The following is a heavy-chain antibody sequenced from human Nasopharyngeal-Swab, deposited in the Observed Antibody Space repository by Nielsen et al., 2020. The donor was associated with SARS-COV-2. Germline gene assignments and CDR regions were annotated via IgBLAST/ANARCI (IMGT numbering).Heavy chain of an antibody. CDR2: ISDSTGTI. J-gene: IGHJ4*02. CDR3: ARNLASRSSSWCFDY. V-gene: IGHV3-48*02. D-gene: IGHD6-13*01. Sequence: GESLKISCAASGFTFNSYGMNWVRQAPGKGLQWVSYISDSTGTIYYADSVKGRFTISRDNAKNSLYLQMNSLREEDTAVYYCARNLASRSSSWCFDYWGQGTLVTVSS. CDR1: GFTFNSYG.